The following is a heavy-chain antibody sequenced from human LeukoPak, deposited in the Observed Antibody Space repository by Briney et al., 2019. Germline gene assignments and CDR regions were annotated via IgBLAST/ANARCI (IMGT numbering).Heavy chain of an antibody. J-gene: IGHJ5*02. D-gene: IGHD2-2*02. CDR2: ISAYNGNT. CDR3: ARVSQDIVVVPAAINWFDP. V-gene: IGHV1-18*01. CDR1: GYTFTSYD. Sequence: ASVKVSCKASGYTFTSYDINWVRQATGQGLEWMGWISAYNGNTNYAQKLQGRVTMTTDTSTSTAYMELRSLRSDDTAVYYCARVSQDIVVVPAAINWFDPWGQGTLVTVSS.